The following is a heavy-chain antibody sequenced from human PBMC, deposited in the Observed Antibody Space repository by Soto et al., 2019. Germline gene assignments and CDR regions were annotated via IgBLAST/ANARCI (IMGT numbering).Heavy chain of an antibody. CDR1: GFTFSSYW. Sequence: GGSLRLSCAASGFTFSSYWMSWVRQAPGKGLEWVANIKQDGSEKYYVDSVKGRFTISRDNAKNSLYLQMNSLRAEDTAVYYCARVKGVVVVPAAFDAFDIWGQGTMVTVSS. J-gene: IGHJ3*02. CDR3: ARVKGVVVVPAAFDAFDI. V-gene: IGHV3-7*01. CDR2: IKQDGSEK. D-gene: IGHD2-2*01.